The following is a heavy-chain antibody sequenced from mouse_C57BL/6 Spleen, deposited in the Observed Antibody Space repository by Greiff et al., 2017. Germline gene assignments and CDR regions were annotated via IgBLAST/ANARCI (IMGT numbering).Heavy chain of an antibody. CDR1: GYTFTSYW. V-gene: IGHV1-55*01. D-gene: IGHD1-1*01. CDR3: ARTPYYGSSYEAWFAY. J-gene: IGHJ3*01. Sequence: QVQLQQPGAELVKPGASVKMSCKASGYTFTSYWITWVKQRPGQGLEWIGDIYPGSGSTNYNEKFKSKATLTVATSASPAYMQLSSLTSEDSAVYYCARTPYYGSSYEAWFAYWGQGTLVTVSA. CDR2: IYPGSGST.